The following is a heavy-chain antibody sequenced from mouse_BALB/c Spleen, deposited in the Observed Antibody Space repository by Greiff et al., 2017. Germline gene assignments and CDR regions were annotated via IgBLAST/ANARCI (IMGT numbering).Heavy chain of an antibody. CDR1: GFTFSSYG. CDR3: ARGDYYGYDWFAY. CDR2: INSNGGST. D-gene: IGHD2-2*01. V-gene: IGHV5-6-3*01. J-gene: IGHJ3*01. Sequence: EVMLVESGGGLVQPGGSLKLSCAASGFTFSSYGMSWVRQTPDKRLELVATINSNGGSTYYPDSVKGRFTISRDNAKNTLYLQMSSLKSEDTAMYYCARGDYYGYDWFAYWGQGTLVTVSA.